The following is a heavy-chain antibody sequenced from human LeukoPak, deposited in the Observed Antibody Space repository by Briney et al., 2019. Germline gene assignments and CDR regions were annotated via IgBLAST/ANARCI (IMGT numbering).Heavy chain of an antibody. CDR1: GFTFSNAY. Sequence: GGSLRLSCAASGFTFSNAYMSWVRQAPGKGVEWVGRVKTKTDGGTTDYAAPVKGRVTISRDDSENSVYLQINSLKTDDTAVYYCTYYGSGAIRFWGQGTLVTVSS. CDR2: VKTKTDGGTT. V-gene: IGHV3-15*01. D-gene: IGHD3-10*01. J-gene: IGHJ4*02. CDR3: TYYGSGAIRF.